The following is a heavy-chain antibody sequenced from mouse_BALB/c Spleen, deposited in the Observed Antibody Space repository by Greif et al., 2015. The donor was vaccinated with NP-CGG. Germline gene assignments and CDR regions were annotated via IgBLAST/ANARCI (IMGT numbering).Heavy chain of an antibody. CDR3: ARDSEGFAY. V-gene: IGHV1S56*01. J-gene: IGHJ3*01. Sequence: VMLVESGPELVKPGASVRISCKASGYTFTSYYIHWVKQRPGQGLEWIGWIYPGNVNTNYNEKFKGKATLTADKSSSTAYTQLSSLTSEDSAVYFCARDSEGFAYWGQGTLVTVSA. CDR2: IYPGNVNT. CDR1: GYTFTSYY.